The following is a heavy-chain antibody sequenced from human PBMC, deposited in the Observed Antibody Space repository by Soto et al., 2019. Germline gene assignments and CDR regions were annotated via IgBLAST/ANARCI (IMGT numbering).Heavy chain of an antibody. V-gene: IGHV3-7*01. CDR1: GFTFSTYW. D-gene: IGHD3-10*01. CDR3: ARESLWFVTYYYYYMDV. CDR2: IKEDGSEK. Sequence: GGSLRLSCVASGFTFSTYWMSWVRQAPGKGLEWVANIKEDGSEKYYVDSVRGRFAISRDNAKNSLYLQMNSLRAEDTAVYYCARESLWFVTYYYYYMDVWGKGTTVTVSS. J-gene: IGHJ6*03.